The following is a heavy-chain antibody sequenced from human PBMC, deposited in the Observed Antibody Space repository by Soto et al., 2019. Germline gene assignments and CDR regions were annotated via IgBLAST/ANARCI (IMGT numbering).Heavy chain of an antibody. D-gene: IGHD6-25*01. CDR1: GGSIDSSDW. CDR2: IFYGGAI. Sequence: SETLSLTCAVSGGSIDSSDWWNWVRQPPGKGLEWIGSIFYGGAIIYNPSLKSRVTISADTSKNNFSLKLSSVTATDTAVYYCARRVAAAGHYFDFWGQGVLVTVSS. J-gene: IGHJ4*02. V-gene: IGHV4-39*02. CDR3: ARRVAAAGHYFDF.